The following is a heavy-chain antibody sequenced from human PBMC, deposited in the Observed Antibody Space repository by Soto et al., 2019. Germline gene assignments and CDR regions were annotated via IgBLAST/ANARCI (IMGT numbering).Heavy chain of an antibody. CDR1: GGSISSGGYY. D-gene: IGHD6-6*01. Sequence: PSETLSLTCTVSGGSISSGGYYWSWIRQHPGKGLEWIGYIYYSGSTYYNPSLKSRVTISVDTSKNQFSLKLSSVTAADTAVYYCARGPGSSSSNPFDYWGQGTLVTVSS. CDR2: IYYSGST. J-gene: IGHJ4*02. CDR3: ARGPGSSSSNPFDY. V-gene: IGHV4-31*03.